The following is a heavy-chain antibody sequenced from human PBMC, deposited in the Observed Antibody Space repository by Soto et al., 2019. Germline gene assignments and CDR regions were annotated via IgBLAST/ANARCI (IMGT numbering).Heavy chain of an antibody. Sequence: GGSLRLSCAASGFTFDDYAMHWVRQAPGKGLEWVSGISWNSGSIGYADSVKGRFTISRDNAKNSLYLQMNSLRAEDTALYYCAKDALLSCSSTSCPHYYYYMDVWGKGTTVTVSS. V-gene: IGHV3-9*01. CDR1: GFTFDDYA. CDR3: AKDALLSCSSTSCPHYYYYMDV. D-gene: IGHD2-2*01. J-gene: IGHJ6*03. CDR2: ISWNSGSI.